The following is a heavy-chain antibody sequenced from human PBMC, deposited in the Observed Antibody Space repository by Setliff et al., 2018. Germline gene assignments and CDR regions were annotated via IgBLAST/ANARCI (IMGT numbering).Heavy chain of an antibody. V-gene: IGHV1-69*10. CDR3: ARGGYSGSYDFDY. Sequence: SVKVSCKASGGTFSSYAISWVRQAPGQGLEWMGGIIPILGIANYAQKFQGRVTITADKSISTAYMELSRLRSDDTAVYYCARGGYSGSYDFDYWGQGTLVTVSS. CDR1: GGTFSSYA. D-gene: IGHD1-26*01. J-gene: IGHJ4*02. CDR2: IIPILGIA.